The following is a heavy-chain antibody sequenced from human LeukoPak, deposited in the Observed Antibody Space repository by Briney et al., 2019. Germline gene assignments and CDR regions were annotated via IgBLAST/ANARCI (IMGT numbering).Heavy chain of an antibody. CDR2: ISGSGGST. Sequence: GGSLRLSCAASGFTFSSYAMICVRQAPGKGLEWVSAISGSGGSTYYADSVKGRFTISRDNSKNTLYLQMNSLRAEDTAIYYCAKDRASYYSDSSGPVWGQGTLVTVSS. CDR1: GFTFSSYA. V-gene: IGHV3-23*01. CDR3: AKDRASYYSDSSGPV. J-gene: IGHJ4*02. D-gene: IGHD3-22*01.